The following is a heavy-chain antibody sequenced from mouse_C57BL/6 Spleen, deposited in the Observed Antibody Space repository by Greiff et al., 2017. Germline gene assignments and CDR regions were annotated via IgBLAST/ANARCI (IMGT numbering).Heavy chain of an antibody. CDR3: ARATVVAFDY. Sequence: VQLQQSGPGLVKPSQSLSLTCSVTGYSITSGYYWNWIRQFPGNKLEWMGYISYDGSNNYNPSFKNRISITRDTSKNQFFLKLNSVTTEDTATYYCARATVVAFDYWGQGTTLTVSS. CDR1: GYSITSGYY. CDR2: ISYDGSN. D-gene: IGHD1-1*01. J-gene: IGHJ2*01. V-gene: IGHV3-6*01.